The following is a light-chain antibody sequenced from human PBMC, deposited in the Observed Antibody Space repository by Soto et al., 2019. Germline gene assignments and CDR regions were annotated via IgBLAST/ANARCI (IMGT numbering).Light chain of an antibody. V-gene: IGLV4-69*01. CDR1: SGHGSYA. J-gene: IGLJ2*01. CDR2: LSSDGSH. Sequence: QSVLTQPPSASASLGASVKLTCTLSSGHGSYAIAWHQQQPEKGPRYLMKLSSDGSHSKGDGIPDRFSGSSSGAERHLTISSLQSEDEADYYCQTWGTAIHDVVFGGGTKLTVL. CDR3: QTWGTAIHDVV.